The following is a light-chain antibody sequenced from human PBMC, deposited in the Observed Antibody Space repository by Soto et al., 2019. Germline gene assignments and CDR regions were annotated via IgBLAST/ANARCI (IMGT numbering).Light chain of an antibody. V-gene: IGLV1-40*01. Sequence: QSVLTQPPSVSGAPGQRVTISCTGSSSNIGAGYDVHWYQQVPGTAPKVLIYDNTNRPSGVPDRFSGSTSVNSASLTISGLQADDEADYYCCLYIGATTYVFGTGTKVTVL. J-gene: IGLJ1*01. CDR2: DNT. CDR3: CLYIGATTYV. CDR1: SSNIGAGYD.